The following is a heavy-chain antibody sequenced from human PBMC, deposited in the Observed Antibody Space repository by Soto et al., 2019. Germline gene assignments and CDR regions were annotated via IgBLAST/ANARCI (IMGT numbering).Heavy chain of an antibody. V-gene: IGHV1-18*01. D-gene: IGHD2-21*01. CDR1: GYTFSDYG. Sequence: ASVKVSCKASGYTFSDYGVNWVRQAPGQGLEWMGWISPKDVDTKYAEKFRGRVTMTADTVTSTVYLDLRSLKSDDTAVYYYARDVIAPPNCFDPWGQGTLVTVSS. CDR3: ARDVIAPPNCFDP. CDR2: ISPKDVDT. J-gene: IGHJ5*02.